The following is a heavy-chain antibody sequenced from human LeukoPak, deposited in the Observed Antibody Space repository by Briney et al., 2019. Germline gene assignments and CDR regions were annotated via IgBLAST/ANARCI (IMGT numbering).Heavy chain of an antibody. V-gene: IGHV5-51*01. Sequence: GESLKISYKGSGYSFTSYWIGWGRQMPGKGLEWIGIIYPGDSDTIYSPPFQGQITLPADKSISPAFLQCGSLKASDNSTYYCARRFHDYGNYYFDYWGQGTLVTVSS. D-gene: IGHD4-11*01. CDR3: ARRFHDYGNYYFDY. J-gene: IGHJ4*02. CDR2: IYPGDSDT. CDR1: GYSFTSYW.